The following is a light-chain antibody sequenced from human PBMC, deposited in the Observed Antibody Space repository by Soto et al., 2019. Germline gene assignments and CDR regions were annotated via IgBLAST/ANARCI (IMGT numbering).Light chain of an antibody. J-gene: IGKJ2*01. Sequence: IVMTQSPATLSVSPGERATLSCRASQSVGSSLAWYQQKPGRAPRLLIYGASSRATGVPARFSGSGSGTDFTLTTIGLHSEDFAVYYCQQCNDWPRTFGQGTKLEI. V-gene: IGKV3-15*01. CDR2: GAS. CDR3: QQCNDWPRT. CDR1: QSVGSS.